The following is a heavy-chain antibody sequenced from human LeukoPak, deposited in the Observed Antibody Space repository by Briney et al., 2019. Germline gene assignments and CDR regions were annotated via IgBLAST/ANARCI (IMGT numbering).Heavy chain of an antibody. J-gene: IGHJ6*03. V-gene: IGHV3-7*01. Sequence: GGSLRLSCAASGFTFSSYWMSWVRQAPGKGLEWVANIKQDGSEKYYVDSVKGRFTISRDNAKNSLYLQMNSLRAEDTAVYYCARAHTVAVYYYYYYMDVWSKGTTVTVSS. D-gene: IGHD4-11*01. CDR2: IKQDGSEK. CDR1: GFTFSSYW. CDR3: ARAHTVAVYYYYYYMDV.